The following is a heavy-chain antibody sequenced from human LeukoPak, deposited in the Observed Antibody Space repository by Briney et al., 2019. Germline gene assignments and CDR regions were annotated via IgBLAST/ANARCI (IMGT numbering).Heavy chain of an antibody. V-gene: IGHV3-74*01. J-gene: IGHJ3*02. CDR3: AREGDSWYGEAFDI. Sequence: GGSLRLSCAASGFTVSSYWMHWVRHAPGKGLVWVSRINRDGSGTIYADSVKGRFSISRDNAKNTLYLQMNSLRAEDTAVYYCAREGDSWYGEAFDIWGQGTLVTVSS. CDR1: GFTVSSYW. D-gene: IGHD6-13*01. CDR2: INRDGSGT.